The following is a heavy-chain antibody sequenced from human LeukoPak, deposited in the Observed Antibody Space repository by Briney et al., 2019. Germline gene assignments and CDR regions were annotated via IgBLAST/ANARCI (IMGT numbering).Heavy chain of an antibody. CDR2: INHGGST. Sequence: PSETLSLTCAVYGGSFSGYYWSWIRQPPGKGLEWIGEINHGGSTNYNPSLKSRVTISVDTSKNQFSLKLSSVTAADTAVYYCASTSCSGGSCYRGGWFDPWGQGTLVTVSS. J-gene: IGHJ5*02. CDR3: ASTSCSGGSCYRGGWFDP. CDR1: GGSFSGYY. V-gene: IGHV4-34*01. D-gene: IGHD2-15*01.